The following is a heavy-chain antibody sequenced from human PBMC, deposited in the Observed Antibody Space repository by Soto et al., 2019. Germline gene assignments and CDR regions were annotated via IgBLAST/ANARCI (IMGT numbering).Heavy chain of an antibody. CDR1: GGTFSRHA. D-gene: IGHD3-22*01. CDR2: IIPIFGTA. CDR3: ARGWGYDSNYYYYAY. Sequence: QVQLVQSGAEVRKPGSSVKVSCKASGGTFSRHAISWVRQAPGQWLEWMGGIIPIFGTANHAQKFQGRVTIIADESTSTVYMELSSLRSEDTAMYYCARGWGYDSNYYYYAYWGQGTLVIVSS. V-gene: IGHV1-69*01. J-gene: IGHJ4*02.